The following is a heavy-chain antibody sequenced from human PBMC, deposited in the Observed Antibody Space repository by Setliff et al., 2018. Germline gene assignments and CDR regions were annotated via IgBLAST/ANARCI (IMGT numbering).Heavy chain of an antibody. J-gene: IGHJ4*02. CDR2: IYHSGST. V-gene: IGHV4-38-2*01. CDR1: GYSISSGYY. Sequence: SETLSLTCAVSGYSISSGYYWGWIRQPPGKGLEWIGSIYHSGSTYYNPSLKSRVTISVDTSKNQFSLKLSSVTAADTAVYYCARLPLAVGSSRWQPVGARLAHSTTIDYWGQGTLVTVSS. D-gene: IGHD6-13*01. CDR3: ARLPLAVGSSRWQPVGARLAHSTTIDY.